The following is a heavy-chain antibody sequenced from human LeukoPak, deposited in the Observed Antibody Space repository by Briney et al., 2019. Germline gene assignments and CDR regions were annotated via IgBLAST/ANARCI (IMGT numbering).Heavy chain of an antibody. Sequence: PSETLSLTCAVYGGSFSGYYWSWIRQPAGKGLEWIGRIYTSGSTNYNPSLKSRVTISVDTSKNQFSLKLSSVTAADTAVYYCAGWRNYYDSSGYYRIFDYWGQGTLVTVSS. V-gene: IGHV4-59*10. CDR1: GGSFSGYY. CDR3: AGWRNYYDSSGYYRIFDY. D-gene: IGHD3-22*01. CDR2: IYTSGST. J-gene: IGHJ4*02.